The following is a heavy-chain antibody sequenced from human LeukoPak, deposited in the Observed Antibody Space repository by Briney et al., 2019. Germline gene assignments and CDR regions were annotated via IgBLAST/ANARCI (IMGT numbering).Heavy chain of an antibody. J-gene: IGHJ3*02. CDR1: GGTFSSYA. CDR3: ARFLHGDPTKDAFDI. D-gene: IGHD4-17*01. CDR2: IIPIFGTA. V-gene: IGHV1-69*05. Sequence: SVKVSCKASGGTFSSYAISWVRQAPGQGLEWMGGIIPIFGTANYAQKFQGRVTITTDESTSTAYMELSSLRSEDTAVYYCARFLHGDPTKDAFDIWGQGTMVTVSS.